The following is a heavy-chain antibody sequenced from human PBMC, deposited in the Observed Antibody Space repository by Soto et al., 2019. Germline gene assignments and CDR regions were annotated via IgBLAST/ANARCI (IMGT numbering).Heavy chain of an antibody. Sequence: SETLSLTCAVYGGSFSGYYWSWIRQPPGKGLEWIGEINRSGSTNYNPSLKSRVTISVDTSKNQFSLKLSSVTAADTAVYYCARTRRYYYGMDVWGQGTTVTVSS. CDR1: GGSFSGYY. CDR2: INRSGST. J-gene: IGHJ6*02. V-gene: IGHV4-34*01. CDR3: ARTRRYYYGMDV.